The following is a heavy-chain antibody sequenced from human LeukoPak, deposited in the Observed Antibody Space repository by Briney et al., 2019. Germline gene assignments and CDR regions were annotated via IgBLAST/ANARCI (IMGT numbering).Heavy chain of an antibody. CDR1: GGSISSYY. CDR2: IYYSGST. D-gene: IGHD3-10*01. V-gene: IGHV4-59*01. Sequence: SETLSLTCTVSGGSISSYYWSWIRQPPGKGLEWIGYIYYSGSTNYNPSLKSRVTISVDTSKNLFSLKLSSVTAADTAVYYCAFLNYYGSGSNWFDPWGQGTLVTVSS. CDR3: AFLNYYGSGSNWFDP. J-gene: IGHJ5*02.